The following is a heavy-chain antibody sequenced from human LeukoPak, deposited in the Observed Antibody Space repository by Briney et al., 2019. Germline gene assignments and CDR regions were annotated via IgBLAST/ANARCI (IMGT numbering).Heavy chain of an antibody. CDR3: ARSNCNSCYLGVWCYFDY. J-gene: IGHJ4*02. Sequence: PGGSLRLSCAASGGFIVSSKYMSWVRQAPGKGLEWISVIYSSGSTYYADSVKGRFTISRDNSKNTLYLQMSSLRAEDTAVYYCARSNCNSCYLGVWCYFDYWGQGGLVTVSS. CDR1: GGFIVSSKY. D-gene: IGHD1/OR15-1a*01. V-gene: IGHV3-66*01. CDR2: IYSSGST.